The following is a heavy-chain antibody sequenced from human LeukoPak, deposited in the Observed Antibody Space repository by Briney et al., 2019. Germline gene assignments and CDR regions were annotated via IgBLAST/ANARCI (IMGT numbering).Heavy chain of an antibody. D-gene: IGHD3-10*01. Sequence: PSEILSLTCTVSGGSISSGGYYWSWIRQHPGKGLEWIGYIYYSGSTYYNPSLKSRVTISVDTSKNQFSLKLSSVTAADTAVYYCARAPVEFGELSYYFDYWGQGTLVTVSS. CDR2: IYYSGST. J-gene: IGHJ4*02. V-gene: IGHV4-31*03. CDR1: GGSISSGGYY. CDR3: ARAPVEFGELSYYFDY.